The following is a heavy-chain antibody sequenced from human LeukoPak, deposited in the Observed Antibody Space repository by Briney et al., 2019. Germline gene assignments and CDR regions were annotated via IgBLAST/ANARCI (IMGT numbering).Heavy chain of an antibody. V-gene: IGHV4-39*07. J-gene: IGHJ6*03. Sequence: SETLSLTCTVSGGSISSSSYYWGWIRQSPGKGLEWIGSIYYSGSTYYNPSLKSRVTISVDTSKNQFSLKLSSVTAADTAVYYCARLAASTTGTVVQSGPYYYYYYMDVWGKGTTVTISS. D-gene: IGHD1-1*01. CDR3: ARLAASTTGTVVQSGPYYYYYYMDV. CDR1: GGSISSSSYY. CDR2: IYYSGST.